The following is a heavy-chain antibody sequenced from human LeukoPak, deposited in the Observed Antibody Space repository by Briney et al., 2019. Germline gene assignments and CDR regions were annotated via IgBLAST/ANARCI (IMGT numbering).Heavy chain of an antibody. CDR1: GGSISSGSYY. J-gene: IGHJ5*02. Sequence: SQTLSLTCTVSGGSISSGSYYWIWIRQPAGKGLEWIGRIYTSGSINYNPSLKSRVTISVDTSKNQFSLKLSSVTAADTAVYYCARDAPLGLLNWFDPWGQGTLVTVSS. CDR2: IYTSGSI. V-gene: IGHV4-61*02. CDR3: ARDAPLGLLNWFDP. D-gene: IGHD2/OR15-2a*01.